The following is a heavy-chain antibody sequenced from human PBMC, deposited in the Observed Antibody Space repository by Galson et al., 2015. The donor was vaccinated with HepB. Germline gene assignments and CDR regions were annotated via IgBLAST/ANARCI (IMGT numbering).Heavy chain of an antibody. Sequence: SVKVSCKASGGTFSSYAISWVRQAPGQGLEWMGGIIPIFGTANYAQKFQGRVTITADESTSTAYMELSSLRSEDTAVYYCATSIPIFGVVIEVSWFDPWGQGTLVTVSS. CDR3: ATSIPIFGVVIEVSWFDP. CDR1: GGTFSSYA. D-gene: IGHD3-3*01. CDR2: IIPIFGTA. J-gene: IGHJ5*02. V-gene: IGHV1-69*13.